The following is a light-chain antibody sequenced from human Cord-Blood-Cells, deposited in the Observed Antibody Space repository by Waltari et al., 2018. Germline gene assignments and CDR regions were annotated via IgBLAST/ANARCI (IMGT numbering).Light chain of an antibody. V-gene: IGLV2-23*01. CDR3: CSYAGSSTWV. Sequence: QSALTQPASVSGSPGQSITISCTGTRSDVGSSNLVSWYQQHPGRAPKLMIYEGSKRPSGVSNRFSGSNSGNTASLTISGLQAEDEADYYCCSYAGSSTWVFGGGTKLTVL. CDR1: RSDVGSSNL. CDR2: EGS. J-gene: IGLJ2*01.